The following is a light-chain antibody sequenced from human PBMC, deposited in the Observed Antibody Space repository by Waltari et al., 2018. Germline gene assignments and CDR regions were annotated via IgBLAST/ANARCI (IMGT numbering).Light chain of an antibody. CDR3: QTGGTGTVV. CDR2: LNNDGSH. J-gene: IGLJ2*01. V-gene: IGLV4-69*02. Sequence: QLVLTQSPSASASLGASVKLTCTLRSGHSSNAIAWHQQQPEKGPRFLMKLNNDGSHSKGDGIPDRFSGSSSGAERYLIISSLQSEDEADYYCQTGGTGTVVFGGGTKLTVL. CDR1: SGHSSNA.